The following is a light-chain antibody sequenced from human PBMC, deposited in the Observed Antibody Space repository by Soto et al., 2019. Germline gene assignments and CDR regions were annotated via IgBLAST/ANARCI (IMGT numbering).Light chain of an antibody. Sequence: QSALTQPASVSGSPGQSITISCTGTSSDVGGYNYVSWYQQHPGKAPKLMIYDVSNRPSGVSNRFSGSKSGNTASLTISGLQAEDEADHYCCSYTSSSTLRVFGTGTKVTVL. J-gene: IGLJ1*01. CDR3: CSYTSSSTLRV. CDR2: DVS. V-gene: IGLV2-14*01. CDR1: SSDVGGYNY.